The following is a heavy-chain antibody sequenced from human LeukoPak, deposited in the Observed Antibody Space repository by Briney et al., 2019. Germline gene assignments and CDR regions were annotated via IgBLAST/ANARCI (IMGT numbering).Heavy chain of an antibody. CDR3: AKYRGFGDSYDS. V-gene: IGHV3-23*01. D-gene: IGHD3-10*01. J-gene: IGHJ4*02. CDR2: IGDSGGNT. Sequence: GGSLRLSCAASGFTFSSYAMSWVRQAPGKGLEWVSCIGDSGGNTYYADSVKGRFTISRDTSKNTLYLQMNSLRAEDTAVYYCAKYRGFGDSYDSWGQGTLVTVSS. CDR1: GFTFSSYA.